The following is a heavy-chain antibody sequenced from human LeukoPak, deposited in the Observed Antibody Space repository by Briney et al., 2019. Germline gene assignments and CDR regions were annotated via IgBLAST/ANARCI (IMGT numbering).Heavy chain of an antibody. CDR3: ARPRSSGDLDY. CDR1: GYTFTSYG. J-gene: IGHJ4*02. Sequence: ASVKVSCKASGYTFTSYGISWVRQAPGQGLEWMGWISAYNGNTNYAQKFQGRVTMTRNTSISTAYMELSSLRSEDTAVYYCARPRSSGDLDYWGQGTLVTVSS. V-gene: IGHV1-18*01. CDR2: ISAYNGNT. D-gene: IGHD7-27*01.